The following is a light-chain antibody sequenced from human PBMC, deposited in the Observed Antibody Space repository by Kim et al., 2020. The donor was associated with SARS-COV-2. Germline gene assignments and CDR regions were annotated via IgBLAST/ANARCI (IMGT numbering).Light chain of an antibody. CDR2: DSS. Sequence: EIVLTQSPATLSLSPGERATLSCRASQSLGTSLAWSQHKPGQAPQLLIYDSSNRGTGITARFSGSGSGTDFTLTISSLEPEDFAVYFCQQRSRLPFMYTLGQGT. CDR1: QSLGTS. CDR3: QQRSRLPFMYT. V-gene: IGKV3-11*01. J-gene: IGKJ2*01.